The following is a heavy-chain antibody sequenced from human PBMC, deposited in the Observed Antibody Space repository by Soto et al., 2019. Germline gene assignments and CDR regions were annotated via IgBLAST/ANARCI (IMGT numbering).Heavy chain of an antibody. V-gene: IGHV3-30-3*01. CDR3: AGVYYGCDYVNNY. CDR1: GFSLSSYV. CDR2: TSDDGNNR. J-gene: IGHJ4*02. Sequence: PGGSLRLSCAGSGFSLSSYVLSWVRQAPGRGLEWVAATSDDGNNRYYADSVKGRFIIPRDNSKNTLELEMETPSPEDTAMYYCAGVYYGCDYVNNYWGQGTPVTVSS. D-gene: IGHD3-10*01.